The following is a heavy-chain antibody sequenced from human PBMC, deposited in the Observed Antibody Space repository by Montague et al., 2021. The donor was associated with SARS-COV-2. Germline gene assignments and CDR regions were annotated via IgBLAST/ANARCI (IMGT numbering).Heavy chain of an antibody. J-gene: IGHJ3*02. V-gene: IGHV3-48*03. CDR2: IRPSGKTI. CDR1: LFPFRRSA. Sequence: SRRLSCASSLFPFRRSALPWVRQAPGKGLEWVSYIRPSGKTIYYADTVKGRFTISRDNAKNSLSLQMNSLRGDDTAVYYCAICDPFVAFDIWGQGTTVTVSS. D-gene: IGHD2-2*01. CDR3: AICDPFVAFDI.